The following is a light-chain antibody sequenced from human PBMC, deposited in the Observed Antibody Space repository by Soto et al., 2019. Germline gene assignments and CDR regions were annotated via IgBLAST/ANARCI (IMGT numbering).Light chain of an antibody. J-gene: IGLJ3*02. CDR1: SSNIGAGYD. Sequence: PVLTQPPSVSGAPGQRVTISCTGSSSNIGAGYDVHWYQQLPGTAPKLLIYGNSNRPSGVPDRFSGSKSGTSASLAITGLQAEDDADYYCQSYDSSLSALFGGGTKLTVL. CDR2: GNS. CDR3: QSYDSSLSAL. V-gene: IGLV1-40*01.